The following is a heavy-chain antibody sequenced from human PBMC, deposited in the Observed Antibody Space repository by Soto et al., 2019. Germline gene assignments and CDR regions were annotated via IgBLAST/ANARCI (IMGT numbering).Heavy chain of an antibody. Sequence: PGGSLRLSCAPSGFTFSNGWLRWVRERRGKGLEWLRRLTSWAENETIDYASPLRGRFIISREDSKNILYLQLTSLKSADPGVYYCVTVLPHANSWFDYWGKGTPVAVSS. CDR2: LTSWAENETI. J-gene: IGHJ4*02. D-gene: IGHD2-2*01. CDR3: VTVLPHANSWFDY. CDR1: GFTFSNGW. V-gene: IGHV3-15*01.